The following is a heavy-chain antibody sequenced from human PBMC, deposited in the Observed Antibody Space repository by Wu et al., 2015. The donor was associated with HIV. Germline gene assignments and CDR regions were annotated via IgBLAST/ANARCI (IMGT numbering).Heavy chain of an antibody. J-gene: IGHJ6*03. CDR2: INPNSGGT. Sequence: QVQLVQSGAEVKKPGASVKVSCKASGYTFTGYYMHWVRQAPGQGLEWMGWINPNSGGTNYAQKFQGRVTMTRDTSISTAYMELSRLRSDDTAVYYCARDQRTVTKYYYYYMDVWGKGTTVTVSS. CDR1: GYTFTGYY. V-gene: IGHV1-2*02. D-gene: IGHD4-11*01. CDR3: ARDQRTVTKYYYYYMDV.